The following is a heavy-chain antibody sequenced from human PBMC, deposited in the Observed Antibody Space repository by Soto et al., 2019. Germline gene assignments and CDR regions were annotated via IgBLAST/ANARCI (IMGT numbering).Heavy chain of an antibody. CDR2: INPNSGAK. D-gene: IGHD3-22*01. J-gene: IGHJ4*02. CDR1: GYHFIGHY. CDR3: ARARTNYYNTNDYNV. Sequence: ASVKVSCKASGYHFIGHYMHWVRQEPGQGLAWMGRINPNSGAKNYAKKNQGRDTMTRDTSIRTAYTEQSMRRIDDTAVYYCARARTNYYNTNDYNVWGQRTLVTVS. V-gene: IGHV1-2*02.